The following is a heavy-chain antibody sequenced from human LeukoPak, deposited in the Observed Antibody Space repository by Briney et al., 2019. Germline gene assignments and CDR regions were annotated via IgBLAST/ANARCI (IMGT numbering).Heavy chain of an antibody. J-gene: IGHJ4*02. CDR2: IYHSGST. CDR1: GGTISSYS. V-gene: IGHV4-38-2*02. CDR3: ARGRSWTPNFDY. D-gene: IGHD6-13*01. Sequence: SETLSLTCTVSGGTISSYSWSWIRQPPGKGLEWIGSIYHSGSTYYNPSLKSRVTISVDTSKNQFSLKVSSVTAADTAVYYCARGRSWTPNFDYWGQGTLVTVSS.